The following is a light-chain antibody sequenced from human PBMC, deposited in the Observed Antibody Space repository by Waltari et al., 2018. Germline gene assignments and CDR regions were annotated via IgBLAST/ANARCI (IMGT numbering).Light chain of an antibody. CDR1: SSDVGGYNF. CDR3: SSRTSGSTRVV. Sequence: QSALTQPASVSGSPGQSITISCTGSSSDVGGYNFVSWYQQHPGKVPKLMIYDVSNGPSGVSNRFSGSKSGNTASLTISGVQAEDEADYYCSSRTSGSTRVVFGGGTKLTVL. J-gene: IGLJ2*01. V-gene: IGLV2-14*03. CDR2: DVS.